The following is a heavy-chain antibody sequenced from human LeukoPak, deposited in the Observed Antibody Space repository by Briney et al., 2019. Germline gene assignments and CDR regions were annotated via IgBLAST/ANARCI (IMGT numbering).Heavy chain of an antibody. J-gene: IGHJ5*02. CDR1: GFTFSDYY. V-gene: IGHV4-38-2*01. D-gene: IGHD3-16*01. CDR2: IYDSGST. Sequence: GSLRLSCAASGFTFSDYYMSWIRQAPGKGLVWIGSIYDSGSTYYNPSLKSRVTISVDTSKNQFSLKLNSVTAADTAVYYCARHYGPWGQGTLVTVSS. CDR3: ARHYGP.